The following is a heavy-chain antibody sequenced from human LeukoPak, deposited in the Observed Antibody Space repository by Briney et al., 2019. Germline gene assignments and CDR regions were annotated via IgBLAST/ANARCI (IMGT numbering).Heavy chain of an antibody. CDR1: GFAFGSEA. V-gene: IGHV3-30*02. CDR2: IRYDGSNK. Sequence: PGGSLRLSCAVSGFAFGSEAMSWVRQAPGKGLEWVAFIRYDGSNKYYADSVKGRFTISRDNSKNTLYLQMNSLRAEDTAVYYCAKDLNMQLGSPTNYDYWGQGTLVTVSS. CDR3: AKDLNMQLGSPTNYDY. D-gene: IGHD1-26*01. J-gene: IGHJ4*02.